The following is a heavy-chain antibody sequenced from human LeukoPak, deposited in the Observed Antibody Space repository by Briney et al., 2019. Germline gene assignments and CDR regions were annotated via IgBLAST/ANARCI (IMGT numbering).Heavy chain of an antibody. D-gene: IGHD3-22*01. J-gene: IGHJ4*02. CDR3: ARVSAHYYDSSGYYLYFDY. Sequence: SETLSLTCTVSGGSISSGGYYWSWIRQHPGKGLEWIGYIYYSGSTYYNPSLKSRVTISVDTSKNQFSLKLSSVTAADTAVYYCARVSAHYYDSSGYYLYFDYWGQGTLVTVSS. CDR1: GGSISSGGYY. V-gene: IGHV4-31*03. CDR2: IYYSGST.